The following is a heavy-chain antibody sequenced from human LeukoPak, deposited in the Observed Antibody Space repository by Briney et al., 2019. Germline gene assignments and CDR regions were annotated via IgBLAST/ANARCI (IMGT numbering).Heavy chain of an antibody. V-gene: IGHV3-66*01. J-gene: IGHJ5*02. CDR2: IYANGYT. Sequence: GGSLRLSCAASEFTVSSNYMTWVRQSPGRGLEWVSLIYANGYTTYADSVKGRFTISRDNSKNTLFLQMNSLRVEDTAVYYCARVRASQDYYDSSGYPQPLWFDPWGQGTLVTVSS. D-gene: IGHD3-22*01. CDR3: ARVRASQDYYDSSGYPQPLWFDP. CDR1: EFTVSSNY.